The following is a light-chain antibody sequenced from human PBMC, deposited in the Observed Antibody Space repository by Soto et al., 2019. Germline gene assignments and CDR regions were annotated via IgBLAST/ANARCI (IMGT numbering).Light chain of an antibody. CDR3: QQYDDSARYK. CDR2: ATS. CDR1: QSINTRY. Sequence: EIVLTQSPGTLSLSPGERATLSCRASQSINTRYSAWYQQKPGQPPRLLIYATSSRAPGIPDRFSGSGSGTDLTPTISRLEPEDFAVYYCQQYDDSARYKFGQGTNLDIK. V-gene: IGKV3-20*01. J-gene: IGKJ2*01.